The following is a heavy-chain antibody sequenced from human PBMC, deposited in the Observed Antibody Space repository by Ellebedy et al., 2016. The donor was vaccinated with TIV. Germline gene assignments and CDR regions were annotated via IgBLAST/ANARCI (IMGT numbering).Heavy chain of an antibody. CDR2: ISYDGSNI. CDR3: ARSGEHDT. CDR1: GFTFSTYG. D-gene: IGHD1-26*01. V-gene: IGHV3-30*03. Sequence: GESLKISCAASGFTFSTYGMHWVRQAPGKGLEWVALISYDGSNIFYADSVKGRFTISRDNSKNTLYLQMNSLRGEDTAVYYCARSGEHDTWGQGTLVTVSS. J-gene: IGHJ5*02.